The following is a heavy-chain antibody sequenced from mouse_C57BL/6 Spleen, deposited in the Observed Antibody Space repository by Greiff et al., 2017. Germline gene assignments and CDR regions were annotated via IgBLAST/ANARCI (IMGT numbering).Heavy chain of an antibody. V-gene: IGHV1-15*01. CDR1: GYTFTDYE. D-gene: IGHD2-5*01. CDR2: IDPETGGT. CDR3: TRSNYSNSFAY. Sequence: QVQLQQSGAELVRPGASVTLSCKASGYTFTDYEMHWVKQTPVHGLEWIGAIDPETGGTAYNQKFKGKAILTADKSSSTAYMELRSLTSEDSAVYCCTRSNYSNSFAYWGQGTLVTVSA. J-gene: IGHJ3*01.